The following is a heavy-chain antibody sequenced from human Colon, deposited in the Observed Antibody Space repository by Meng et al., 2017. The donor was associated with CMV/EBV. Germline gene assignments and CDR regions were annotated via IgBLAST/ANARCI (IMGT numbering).Heavy chain of an antibody. CDR2: TSWSSTYI. D-gene: IGHD3-3*01. Sequence: GESLKISCVTSGFSFNTYTMNWVRQAPGKGLEWVASTSWSSTYIFYSDSVKGRFTISRDNAKNSVFLHMNSLRAEDTAVYYCARDLAVFGVVTENFWGQGTQVTVSS. V-gene: IGHV3-21*06. CDR3: ARDLAVFGVVTENF. J-gene: IGHJ4*02. CDR1: GFSFNTYT.